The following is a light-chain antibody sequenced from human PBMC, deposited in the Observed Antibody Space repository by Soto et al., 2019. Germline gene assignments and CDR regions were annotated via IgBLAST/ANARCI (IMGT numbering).Light chain of an antibody. J-gene: IGLJ3*02. CDR2: RND. CDR3: AAWDDSLSAWV. Sequence: QSVVTQPPSASGTPGQRVTISCSGSSSNIGRNTVNWYQQFPGTAPNLLIYRNDQRPSGVPDRFSGSKSGTSASLAISGLRSEDEADYYCAAWDDSLSAWVFGGGTKLTVL. CDR1: SSNIGRNT. V-gene: IGLV1-47*01.